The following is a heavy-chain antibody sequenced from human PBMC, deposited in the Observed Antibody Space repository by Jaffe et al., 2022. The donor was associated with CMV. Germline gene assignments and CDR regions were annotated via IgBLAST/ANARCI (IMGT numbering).Heavy chain of an antibody. CDR2: IYWNDDK. CDR1: GFSLSTSGVG. D-gene: IGHD5-18*01. J-gene: IGHJ3*02. CDR3: AHGRFRYSYGSGTNAFDI. Sequence: QITLKESGPTLVKPTQTLTLTCTFSGFSLSTSGVGVGWIRQPPGKALEWLALIYWNDDKRYSPSLKSRLTITKDTSKNQVVLTMTNMDPVDTATYYCAHGRFRYSYGSGTNAFDIWGQGTMVTVSS. V-gene: IGHV2-5*01.